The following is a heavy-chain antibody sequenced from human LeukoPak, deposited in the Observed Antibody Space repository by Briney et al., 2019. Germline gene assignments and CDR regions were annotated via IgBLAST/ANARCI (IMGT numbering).Heavy chain of an antibody. CDR1: GYTLTSYY. J-gene: IGHJ4*02. CDR2: INPSGGST. V-gene: IGHV1-46*01. CDR3: ARDYRPGSPLWFGSPDY. D-gene: IGHD3-10*01. Sequence: ASVKVPCKPSGYTLTSYYMHWLRRAPGQGLECMRIINPSGGSTSYAQKFQGRVTMSRDTSTSTVYMELSSLRSEDTAVYYCARDYRPGSPLWFGSPDYWGQGTLVTVSS.